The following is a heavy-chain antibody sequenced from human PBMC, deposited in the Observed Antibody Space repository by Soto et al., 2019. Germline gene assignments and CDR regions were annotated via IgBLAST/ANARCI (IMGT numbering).Heavy chain of an antibody. V-gene: IGHV1-69*01. Sequence: VQLVQSGAEVKKPGSSVKVSCKASGGTFSSYAISWVRQAPGQGLEWMGGIIPIFGTANYAQKFQGRVTITADESTSTVYMELSSLRSEDTAVYYCARGDYVWGSYQINWFDPWGQGTLVTVSS. CDR1: GGTFSSYA. CDR3: ARGDYVWGSYQINWFDP. D-gene: IGHD3-16*02. J-gene: IGHJ5*02. CDR2: IIPIFGTA.